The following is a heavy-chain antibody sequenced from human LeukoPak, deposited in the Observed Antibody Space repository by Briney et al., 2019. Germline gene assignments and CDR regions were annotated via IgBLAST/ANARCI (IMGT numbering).Heavy chain of an antibody. CDR3: ASLEPPLQYFQH. J-gene: IGHJ1*01. V-gene: IGHV4-59*08. D-gene: IGHD1-14*01. Sequence: PSETLSLTCTVSGGSISSYYWSWIRQPPGKGLEWIGYIYYSGSTNYNPSLKSRVTISVDTSKHQFSLKLSSVTAADTAVYYCASLEPPLQYFQHWGQGTLVTVSS. CDR1: GGSISSYY. CDR2: IYYSGST.